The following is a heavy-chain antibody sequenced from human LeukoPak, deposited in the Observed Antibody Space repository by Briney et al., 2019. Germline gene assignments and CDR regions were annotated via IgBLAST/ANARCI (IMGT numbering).Heavy chain of an antibody. CDR3: ARGRYRASDY. V-gene: IGHV4-34*01. D-gene: IGHD3-9*01. J-gene: IGHJ4*02. Sequence: SETLSLTCAVYGGSFSGYYWSWIRQPPGKGLEWIGEISHSGSTNYNPSLKSRVTISVDTSKNQFSLKLSSVTAADTAVYYCARGRYRASDYWGQGTLVTVSS. CDR1: GGSFSGYY. CDR2: ISHSGST.